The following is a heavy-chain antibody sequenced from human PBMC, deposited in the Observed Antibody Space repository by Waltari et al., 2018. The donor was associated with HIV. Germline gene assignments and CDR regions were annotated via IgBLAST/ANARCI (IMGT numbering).Heavy chain of an antibody. CDR1: DGSITDNSGDDH. D-gene: IGHD1-26*01. CDR3: MRHRGYFPPDY. CDR2: IHYSGNT. J-gene: IGHJ4*02. V-gene: IGHV4-39*01. Sequence: QLQLQKSGPGLVKPSETLSLTCTVSDGSITDNSGDDHWGWILQPPGKELEWIGNIHYSGNTFYNPSLRSRVTISADKSKNQFSLKLRSVTAADTAVYFCMRHRGYFPPDYWGQGTLVTVSS.